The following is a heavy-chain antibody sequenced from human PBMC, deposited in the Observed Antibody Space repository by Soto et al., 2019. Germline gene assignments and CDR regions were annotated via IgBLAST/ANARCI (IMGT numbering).Heavy chain of an antibody. D-gene: IGHD3-10*01. V-gene: IGHV3-9*01. CDR3: TKAPEGSGSYPDRYYLES. J-gene: IGHJ4*02. CDR2: MNWNGDVV. CDR1: GFVFDDYA. Sequence: PGGSLRLSCAASGFVFDDYAMYWVRQAPGKGLEWVAFMNWNGDVVDYADSVKGRFTISRDNTGNSLFLQMSLVRPEDTAFYFCTKAPEGSGSYPDRYYLESWGPGTLVTVSS.